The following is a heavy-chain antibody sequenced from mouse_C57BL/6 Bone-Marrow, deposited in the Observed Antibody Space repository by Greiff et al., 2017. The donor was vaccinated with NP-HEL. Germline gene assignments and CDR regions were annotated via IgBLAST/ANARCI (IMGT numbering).Heavy chain of an antibody. CDR3: ARKEKDSSGYPAWFAY. D-gene: IGHD3-2*02. CDR1: GYTFTTYP. CDR2: FHPYNDDT. J-gene: IGHJ3*01. Sequence: QVQLQQSGAELVKPGASVKMSCKASGYTFTTYPIEWMKQNHGKSLEWIGNFHPYNDDTKYNEKFKGKATLTVEKASSTVYLELSRLTSDDSAVYYCARKEKDSSGYPAWFAYWGQGTLVTVSA. V-gene: IGHV1-47*01.